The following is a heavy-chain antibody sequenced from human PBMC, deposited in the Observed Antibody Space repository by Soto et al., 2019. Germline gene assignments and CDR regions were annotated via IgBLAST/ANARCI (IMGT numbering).Heavy chain of an antibody. CDR1: GGSISSHY. J-gene: IGHJ4*02. D-gene: IGHD6-19*01. CDR2: IYDSVKT. Sequence: SETLSLTCTVSGGSISSHYWTWIWIRQLPGRGLEWVGYIYDSVKTKYNPSLKSRVTISVDTSKNQFSLKLSSVTAADTAVYYCARQPHIAVAGSSYFDYWGQGTLVTVSS. CDR3: ARQPHIAVAGSSYFDY. V-gene: IGHV4-59*08.